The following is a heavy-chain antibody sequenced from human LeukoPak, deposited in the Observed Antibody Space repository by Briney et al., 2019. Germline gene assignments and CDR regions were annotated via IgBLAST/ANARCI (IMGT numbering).Heavy chain of an antibody. CDR1: GFTFSNAW. J-gene: IGHJ6*03. D-gene: IGHD2-2*01. Sequence: PGGSLRLSCAASGFTFSNAWMSWVRQAPGKGLEWVGRIKSETDGGTTDYAAPVKGRFTISRDDSKNTLYLQMNSLKTEDTAVYYCTTDIVVVPAADYYYYMDVWGKGTTVTVSS. CDR3: TTDIVVVPAADYYYYMDV. CDR2: IKSETDGGTT. V-gene: IGHV3-15*01.